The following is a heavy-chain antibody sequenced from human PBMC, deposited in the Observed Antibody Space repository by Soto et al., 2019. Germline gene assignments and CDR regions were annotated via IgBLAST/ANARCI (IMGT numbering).Heavy chain of an antibody. Sequence: PSETLSLTCAVYGGSFSGYYWSWIRQPPGKGLEWIGEINHSGSTNYNPSLKSRVTISVDTSKNQFSLKLSSVTAADTAVYYCARDSNLYSYGHYFDYWGQGTLVTVSS. CDR1: GGSFSGYY. V-gene: IGHV4-34*01. CDR3: ARDSNLYSYGHYFDY. J-gene: IGHJ4*02. D-gene: IGHD5-18*01. CDR2: INHSGST.